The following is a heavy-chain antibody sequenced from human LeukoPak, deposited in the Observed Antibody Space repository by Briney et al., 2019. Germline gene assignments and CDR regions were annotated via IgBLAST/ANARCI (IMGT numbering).Heavy chain of an antibody. CDR2: ISGSGGRT. CDR1: GFTFSSYA. D-gene: IGHD2-15*01. Sequence: PGGSLRLSCAASGFTFSSYAMSWVREAPGKGVEWGSGISGSGGRTYYADSVKGRFIVSSDNSKSTRYLQVNSLTADDTAVYYCARETSSVHSNAGPPFDYWGQGTLVTVSS. J-gene: IGHJ4*02. CDR3: ARETSSVHSNAGPPFDY. V-gene: IGHV3-23*01.